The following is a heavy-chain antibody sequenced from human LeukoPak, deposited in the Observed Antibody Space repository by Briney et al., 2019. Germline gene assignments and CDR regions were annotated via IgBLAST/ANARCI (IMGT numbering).Heavy chain of an antibody. V-gene: IGHV1-69*13. Sequence: SVKVSCKASGGTFSGYAISWVRQAPGQGLEWMGGIIPIFGTANYAQKFQGRVTITADESTSTAYMELSSLRSEDTAVYYCARERYTAMVTPPFALDYWGQGTLVTVSS. J-gene: IGHJ4*02. CDR2: IIPIFGTA. CDR1: GGTFSGYA. CDR3: ARERYTAMVTPPFALDY. D-gene: IGHD5-18*01.